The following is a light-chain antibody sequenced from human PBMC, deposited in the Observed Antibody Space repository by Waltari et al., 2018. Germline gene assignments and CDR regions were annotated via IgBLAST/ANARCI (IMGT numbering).Light chain of an antibody. Sequence: QSALTQPASVSGSPGQSITIPSTGTRSDAVGYKYVHWYQQHPGKAPKLMIYEVSNRPSGVSNRFSGSKSGNTASLTISGLQAEDEADYYCSSYTSSSTVVFGGGTKLTVL. V-gene: IGLV2-14*01. CDR2: EVS. CDR3: SSYTSSSTVV. CDR1: RSDAVGYKY. J-gene: IGLJ2*01.